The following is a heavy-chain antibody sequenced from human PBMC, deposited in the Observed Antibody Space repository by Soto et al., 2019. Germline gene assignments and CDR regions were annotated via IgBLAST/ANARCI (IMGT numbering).Heavy chain of an antibody. CDR2: IYYSGST. CDR1: GGSISSSSYY. Sequence: SETLSLTCTVSGGSISSSSYYWGWIRQPPGKGLEWIGSIYYSGSTYYNPSLKSRVTISVDTSKNQFSLKLSSVTAADTAVYYCARYLDGDYQLDYWGQGTLVTVSS. CDR3: ARYLDGDYQLDY. V-gene: IGHV4-39*01. J-gene: IGHJ4*02. D-gene: IGHD4-17*01.